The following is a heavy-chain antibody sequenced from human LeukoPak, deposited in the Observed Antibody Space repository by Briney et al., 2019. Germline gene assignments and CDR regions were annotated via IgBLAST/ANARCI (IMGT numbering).Heavy chain of an antibody. D-gene: IGHD6-19*01. CDR2: IKQDGSEK. Sequence: GGSLRLSCAASGFTFSSYWMSWVRQAPGKGLEWVANIKQDGSEKYYVDSVKGRFTISRDNAKNSLYLQMNSLRAEDTAVYYCAREGGSGWLTSFFDYWGQGTLVTVSS. J-gene: IGHJ4*02. CDR1: GFTFSSYW. V-gene: IGHV3-7*01. CDR3: AREGGSGWLTSFFDY.